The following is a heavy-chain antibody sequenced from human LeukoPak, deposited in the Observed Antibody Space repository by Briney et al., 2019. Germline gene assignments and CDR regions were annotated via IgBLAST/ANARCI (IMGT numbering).Heavy chain of an antibody. J-gene: IGHJ4*02. CDR3: AREPYYYDSSGYGVYYFDY. Sequence: SETLSLTCTVSGGSISSYYWSWIRQPPGKGLEWIGYIYYSGSTNYNPSLKSRVTISVDTSKNQFSLKLSSVTAADTAVYYCAREPYYYDSSGYGVYYFDYWGQGTLGTVSS. V-gene: IGHV4-59*01. CDR2: IYYSGST. D-gene: IGHD3-22*01. CDR1: GGSISSYY.